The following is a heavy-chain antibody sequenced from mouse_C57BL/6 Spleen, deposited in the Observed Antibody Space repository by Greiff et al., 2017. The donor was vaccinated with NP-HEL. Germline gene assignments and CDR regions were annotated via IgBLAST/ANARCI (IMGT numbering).Heavy chain of an antibody. D-gene: IGHD2-5*01. J-gene: IGHJ2*01. Sequence: QVQLQQPGAELVKPGASVKMSCKASGYTFTSYWITWVKQRPGQGLEWIGDIYPGSGSTNYNEKFKSKATLTVDTSSSTAYMQLSSLTSEDSAVYYCARKGYYSNYVFDYWGQGTTLTVSS. V-gene: IGHV1-55*01. CDR2: IYPGSGST. CDR1: GYTFTSYW. CDR3: ARKGYYSNYVFDY.